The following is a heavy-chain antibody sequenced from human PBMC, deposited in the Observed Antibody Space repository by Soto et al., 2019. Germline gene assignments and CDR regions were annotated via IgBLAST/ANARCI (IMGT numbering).Heavy chain of an antibody. D-gene: IGHD3-10*01. CDR1: GGTFSSYA. CDR2: IIPRYGPA. J-gene: IGHJ5*02. CDR3: ARVTSMVRGVIDNGFDP. Sequence: QVTLVQSGAEVKNPGSSVTVSCKASGGTFSSYAIHWVRQAPGQGLEWLGGIIPRYGPAKYAQRFQGRVTITEGESTTTVYMDLTSLTSQDTAVYYCARVTSMVRGVIDNGFDPWGHGNLVTVSS. V-gene: IGHV1-69*01.